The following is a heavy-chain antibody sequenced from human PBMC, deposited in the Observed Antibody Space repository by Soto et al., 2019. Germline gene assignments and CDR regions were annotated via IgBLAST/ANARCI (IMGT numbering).Heavy chain of an antibody. V-gene: IGHV3-23*01. J-gene: IGHJ4*01. D-gene: IGHD6-13*01. CDR2: ISSNGENT. CDR1: RFTSGYHA. Sequence: PGGSLRLSCAASRFTSGYHAMNWVRQAPGKGLEWVSTISSNGENTHYADSVKGRFIISSDNSSNTVALQMNSLRVEDTAIHYCVSWVSAHFDSWGQGTLVTVYS. CDR3: VSWVSAHFDS.